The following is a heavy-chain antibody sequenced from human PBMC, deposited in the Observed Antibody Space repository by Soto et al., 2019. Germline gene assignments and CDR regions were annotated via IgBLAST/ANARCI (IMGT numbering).Heavy chain of an antibody. Sequence: GGSLRLSCAASGFTFSTFNMNWVRQAPGKGLEWVSSITNSAYTSYADSVKGRFTISRDNAKNSLYLQMNSLRAEDTAVYYCGLYDALFFDFWGPGALVTVSS. CDR1: GFTFSTFN. CDR2: ITNSAYT. D-gene: IGHD2-8*01. CDR3: GLYDALFFDF. J-gene: IGHJ4*02. V-gene: IGHV3-21*01.